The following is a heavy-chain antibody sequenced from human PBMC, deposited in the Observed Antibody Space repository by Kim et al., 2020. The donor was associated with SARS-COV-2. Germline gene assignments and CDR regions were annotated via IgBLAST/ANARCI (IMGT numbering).Heavy chain of an antibody. CDR2: INQEGSAK. Sequence: GGSLRLSCAASGSTFSGYWMSWVRQTPRKGLEWVANINQEGSAKYYVDSVKGRFTISRDNAKNSLYLQMNSLRVEDTAVYYCARDRGAVPAAYFEYWGEGTRVTVSS. D-gene: IGHD6-19*01. J-gene: IGHJ4*02. CDR3: ARDRGAVPAAYFEY. V-gene: IGHV3-7*03. CDR1: GSTFSGYW.